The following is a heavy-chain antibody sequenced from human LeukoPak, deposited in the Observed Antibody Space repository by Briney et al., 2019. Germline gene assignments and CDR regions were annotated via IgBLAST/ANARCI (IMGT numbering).Heavy chain of an antibody. CDR3: ARRPLGSNYYFDY. V-gene: IGHV5-51*01. D-gene: IGHD6-13*01. CDR1: GYSFTNYW. J-gene: IGHJ4*01. CDR2: IYPGDSDT. Sequence: GESLKISCKGSGYSFTNYWIGWVRQMPGKGLEWMGVIYPGDSDTRYSPSFQGQVTISDDKSTSTAYLQWSSLKASDTAIYYCARRPLGSNYYFDYWGQGTLVTVSS.